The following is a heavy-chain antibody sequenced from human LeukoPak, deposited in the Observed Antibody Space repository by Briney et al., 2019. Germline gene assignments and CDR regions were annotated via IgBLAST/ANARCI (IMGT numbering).Heavy chain of an antibody. CDR2: IRYDGGNK. CDR3: AKQKTDGSQAFDM. D-gene: IGHD3-10*01. V-gene: IGHV3-30*02. J-gene: IGHJ3*02. CDR1: GFTFSSSG. Sequence: GGSLRLSCAASGFTFSSSGMHWVRQAPGKGLEWVTFIRYDGGNKYYADSVKGRFTISRDNFKNTLYLQMNSLRAEDTAVYYCAKQKTDGSQAFDMWGQGTLVTVS.